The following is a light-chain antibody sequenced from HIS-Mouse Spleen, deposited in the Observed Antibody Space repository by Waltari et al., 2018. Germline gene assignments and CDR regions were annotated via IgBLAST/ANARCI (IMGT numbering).Light chain of an antibody. CDR1: SSDVGGSNY. CDR3: SSYTSSSTF. CDR2: EVS. J-gene: IGLJ1*01. V-gene: IGLV2-14*01. Sequence: QSALTQPASVSGSPGQSITISCTVTSSDVGGSNYGSWYQQHPGKAPKLMIYEVSNRPSGVSNRFSGSKSGNTASLTISGLQAEDEADYYCSSYTSSSTFFGTGTKVTVL.